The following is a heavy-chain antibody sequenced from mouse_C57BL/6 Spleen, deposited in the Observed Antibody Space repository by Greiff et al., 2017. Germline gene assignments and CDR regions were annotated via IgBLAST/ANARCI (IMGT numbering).Heavy chain of an antibody. CDR2: IDPSDSYT. J-gene: IGHJ3*01. CDR1: GYTFTSYW. CDR3: ARDGSSYDAY. V-gene: IGHV1-69*01. D-gene: IGHD1-1*01. Sequence: VQLQQPGAELVMPGASVKLSCKASGYTFTSYWMHWVKQRPGQGLEWIGEIDPSDSYTNYNQKFKGKSTLTVDKSSSTAYMQLSSLTSEDSAVYYCARDGSSYDAYWGQGTLVTVSA.